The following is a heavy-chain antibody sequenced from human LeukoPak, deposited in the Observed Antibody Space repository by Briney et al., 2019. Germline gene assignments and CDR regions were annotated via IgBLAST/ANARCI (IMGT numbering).Heavy chain of an antibody. Sequence: PGGSLRLSCAASGFTFSSYAMSWVRQAPGKVLEWVSAISGSGGSTYYADSVKGRFTISRDNSKNTLYLQMNSLRAEDTAVYYCAKTPDSSSWYIAAVQWYSDYWGQGTLVTVSS. CDR1: GFTFSSYA. CDR2: ISGSGGST. J-gene: IGHJ4*02. CDR3: AKTPDSSSWYIAAVQWYSDY. V-gene: IGHV3-23*01. D-gene: IGHD6-13*01.